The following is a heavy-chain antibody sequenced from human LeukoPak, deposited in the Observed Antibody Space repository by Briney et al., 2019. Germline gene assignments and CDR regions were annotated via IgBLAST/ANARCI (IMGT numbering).Heavy chain of an antibody. CDR3: AKDLSLRSSDWYPGFDY. J-gene: IGHJ4*02. D-gene: IGHD6-19*01. V-gene: IGHV3-30*18. Sequence: GGSLRLSCAASGFTFSSYGMHWVRQAPGKGLEWVAVISYDGSNKYYADSVKGRFTISRDNSKNTLYLQMNSLRAEDTAVYYCAKDLSLRSSDWYPGFDYWGQGTLVTVSS. CDR2: ISYDGSNK. CDR1: GFTFSSYG.